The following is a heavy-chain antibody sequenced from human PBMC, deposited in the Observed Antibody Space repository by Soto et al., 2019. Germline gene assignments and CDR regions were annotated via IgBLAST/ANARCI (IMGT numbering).Heavy chain of an antibody. CDR1: GFTFSSYA. J-gene: IGHJ3*02. CDR2: MSGSGGST. Sequence: EVQLLESGGGLVQPGGSLRLSCAASGFTFSSYAMSWVRQAPGKGLEWVSAMSGSGGSTYYADSVKGRFTISRDNSKNTLYLQMNSLRAEDTAVYYCAKKKGLRQGAFDIWGQGTMVTVSS. V-gene: IGHV3-23*01. CDR3: AKKKGLRQGAFDI.